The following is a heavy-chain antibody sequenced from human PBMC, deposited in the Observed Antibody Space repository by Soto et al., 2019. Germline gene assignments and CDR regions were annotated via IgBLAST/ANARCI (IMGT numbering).Heavy chain of an antibody. CDR3: VGHYGTVIRNYYGVDV. CDR2: IYAIFGPT. D-gene: IGHD3-10*01. CDR1: GGTFSSFA. J-gene: IGHJ6*02. V-gene: IGHV1-69*12. Sequence: QVQLVQSGAEVKKPGSSVKVSCKASGGTFSSFAISWVRQAPGQGLEWMGGIYAIFGPTNYAQKFQGRVTITADESTSTAYMEVRSLKFADTAVYYCVGHYGTVIRNYYGVDVWGPGTTLTVPS.